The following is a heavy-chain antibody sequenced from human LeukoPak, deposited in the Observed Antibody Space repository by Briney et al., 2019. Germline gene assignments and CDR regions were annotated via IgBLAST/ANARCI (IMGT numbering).Heavy chain of an antibody. D-gene: IGHD3-16*01. J-gene: IGHJ4*02. CDR3: ARAGGTRDYYFDY. CDR2: IYYSGSA. V-gene: IGHV4-59*01. Sequence: SETLSLTCTVSGDSMNSYYWSWIRQPPGKGLEWIGYIYYSGSASYNPSLKSRVTISVGTSKNQFSLKLSSVTAADTAVYYCARAGGTRDYYFDYWGQGTLVTVSS. CDR1: GDSMNSYY.